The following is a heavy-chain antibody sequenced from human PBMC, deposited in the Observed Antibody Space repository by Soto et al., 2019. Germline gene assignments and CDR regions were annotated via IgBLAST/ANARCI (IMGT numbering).Heavy chain of an antibody. D-gene: IGHD4-17*01. CDR3: ARIRGQATTTHAFDI. Sequence: SGPTLVNPTQTLTLTCTFSGFSLTTTGMCVSWIRQPPGKALEWLARIDWDDDKYYNTSLKTRLTISKDTSKNQVVLTMTNMDPVDTATYYCARIRGQATTTHAFDIWGQGTMVTVS. CDR2: IDWDDDK. V-gene: IGHV2-70*11. J-gene: IGHJ3*02. CDR1: GFSLTTTGMC.